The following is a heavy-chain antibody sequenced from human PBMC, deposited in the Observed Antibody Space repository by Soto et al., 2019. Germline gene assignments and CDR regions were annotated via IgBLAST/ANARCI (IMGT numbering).Heavy chain of an antibody. CDR1: GGSFSGYY. CDR2: INHSGST. V-gene: IGHV4-34*01. CDR3: ARAFTVDIVVVPDARDAFEF. J-gene: IGHJ3*01. Sequence: PSETLSLTCAVYGGSFSGYYWSWIRQPPGKGLEWIGEINHSGSTNYNPSLKSRVTISVDTSKNQFSLKLSSVTAADTAVYYCARAFTVDIVVVPDARDAFEFWGQGTMVTVSS. D-gene: IGHD2-2*03.